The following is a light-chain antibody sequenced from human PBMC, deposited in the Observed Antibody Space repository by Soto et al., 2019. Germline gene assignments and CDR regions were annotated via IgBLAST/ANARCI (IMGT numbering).Light chain of an antibody. Sequence: DIQMTQSPSTVSASVGDRVTITCRASQTVYSWLAWYQQKPGKAPKLLISEASTLQSGVPSRFAGSGSGTEFTLAISRLQPDAFATYYCQQYSSYSPYTFGQGTKVEI. V-gene: IGKV1-5*03. CDR1: QTVYSW. CDR2: EAS. J-gene: IGKJ2*01. CDR3: QQYSSYSPYT.